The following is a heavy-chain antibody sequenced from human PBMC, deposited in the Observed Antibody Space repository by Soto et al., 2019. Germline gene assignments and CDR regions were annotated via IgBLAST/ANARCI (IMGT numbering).Heavy chain of an antibody. CDR1: GFTFSSYG. Sequence: PGGSLRLSCAASGFTFSSYGMHWVRQAPGKGLEWVAIISYDGSNTYYADSVKGRFTISRDNSKNTLYLQMNSLRAEYTSVYFCAKEGGLSGSYYISSSYYFDYWGLGT. D-gene: IGHD1-26*01. CDR3: AKEGGLSGSYYISSSYYFDY. V-gene: IGHV3-30*18. CDR2: ISYDGSNT. J-gene: IGHJ4*02.